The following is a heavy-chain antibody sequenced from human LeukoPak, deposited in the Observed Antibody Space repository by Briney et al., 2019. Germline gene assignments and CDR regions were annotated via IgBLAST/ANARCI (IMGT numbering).Heavy chain of an antibody. V-gene: IGHV3-7*01. J-gene: IGHJ4*02. CDR3: AKLAKYFYGSETFYFFEH. D-gene: IGHD3-10*01. CDR2: INHDGTEN. CDR1: GFSFNTYW. Sequence: PGGSLRLSCVASGFSFNTYWMSWVRQAPGEGLEWVANINHDGTENYYVDSVKGRFTTSRDYGKNSLFLQMNSLRVEDTAVYYCAKLAKYFYGSETFYFFEHWGQGTPVTASS.